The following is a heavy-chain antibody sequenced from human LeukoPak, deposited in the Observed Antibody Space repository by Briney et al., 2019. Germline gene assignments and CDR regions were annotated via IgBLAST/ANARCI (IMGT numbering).Heavy chain of an antibody. CDR2: ISSSGSTI. Sequence: GGSLILSCAASGSTFSSYEMNWVRQAPGKGLEWVSYISSSGSTIYYADSVKGRFTISRDNAKNSLYLQMNSLRAEDTAVYYCVQESSSLLRSYFDYWGQGTLVTVSS. V-gene: IGHV3-48*03. CDR3: VQESSSLLRSYFDY. D-gene: IGHD2-15*01. CDR1: GSTFSSYE. J-gene: IGHJ4*02.